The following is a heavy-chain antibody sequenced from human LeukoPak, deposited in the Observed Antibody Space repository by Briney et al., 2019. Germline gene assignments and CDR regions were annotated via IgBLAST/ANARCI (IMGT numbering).Heavy chain of an antibody. Sequence: SETLSLTCTVSGDSISNYYWSWIRQPAGKGLEGLGRMCTSGSTDYNPSLKSRVTMSADTSKNQVSLKLSSVTAADTAVYYCASGMYPHFYYYMDVWGKGTTVTVSS. CDR1: GDSISNYY. CDR3: ASGMYPHFYYYMDV. V-gene: IGHV4-4*07. CDR2: MCTSGST. J-gene: IGHJ6*03. D-gene: IGHD1-14*01.